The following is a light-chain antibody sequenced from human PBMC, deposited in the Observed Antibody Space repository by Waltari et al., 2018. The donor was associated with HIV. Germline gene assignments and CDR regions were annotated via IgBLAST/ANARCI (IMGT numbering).Light chain of an antibody. CDR1: QSISYSPTYTNY. V-gene: IGKV4-1*01. CDR3: QQYYDAPT. J-gene: IGKJ3*01. CDR2: WAS. Sequence: DIVMTQAPDSLTVSLGDRATINCSSSQSISYSPTYTNYSVCYQQKPGQPPMLLIHWASVRESGIPDRFGGSGSGTDFTLTISSLQAEDVAVYFWQQYYDAPTFGPGTKLDLK.